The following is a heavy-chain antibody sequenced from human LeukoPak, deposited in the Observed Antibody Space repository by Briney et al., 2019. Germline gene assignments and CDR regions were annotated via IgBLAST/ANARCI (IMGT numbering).Heavy chain of an antibody. CDR2: IKHDGSEK. CDR3: ARDTPVVYGGNDY. D-gene: IGHD1-14*01. V-gene: IGHV3-7*01. Sequence: GGSLRLSCAASGFTFSNYWMSWVRQAPGKGLEWVANIKHDGSEKYYVDSVKGRFTISRDNAKNSLYLQMNSLRAEDTAVYYCARDTPVVYGGNDYWGQGTLVTVSS. J-gene: IGHJ4*02. CDR1: GFTFSNYW.